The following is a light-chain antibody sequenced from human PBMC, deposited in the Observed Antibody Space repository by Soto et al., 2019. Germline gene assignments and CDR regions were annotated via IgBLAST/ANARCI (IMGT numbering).Light chain of an antibody. CDR1: STDFVSYNC. V-gene: IGLV2-18*02. CDR2: AVS. Sequence: QSVLTQPPSVSGSPGQSVTISCTGTSTDFVSYNCVSWYQQPPGKAPQLMIYAVSNRPSGVSNRFSASKSGNTASLFISGLQAEDEADYYCSSYTSDSSYVFGSGTKVTVL. J-gene: IGLJ1*01. CDR3: SSYTSDSSYV.